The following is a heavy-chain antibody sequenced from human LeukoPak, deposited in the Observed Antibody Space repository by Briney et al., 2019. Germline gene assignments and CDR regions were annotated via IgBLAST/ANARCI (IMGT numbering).Heavy chain of an antibody. Sequence: ASVKVSCKASGYTFTSYDINWVRQATGQGLEWMGWMNPNSGNTGYAQKFQGRVTMTRNTSISTAYMELSSLRSEDTPVYYCASSRGYCSSTSCPFDYWGQGTLVTVSS. CDR3: ASSRGYCSSTSCPFDY. D-gene: IGHD2-2*01. CDR1: GYTFTSYD. V-gene: IGHV1-8*01. J-gene: IGHJ4*02. CDR2: MNPNSGNT.